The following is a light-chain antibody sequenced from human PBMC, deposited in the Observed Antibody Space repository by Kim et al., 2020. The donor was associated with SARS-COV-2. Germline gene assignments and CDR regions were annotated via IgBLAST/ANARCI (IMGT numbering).Light chain of an antibody. CDR3: QQYSSDLYT. CDR2: KAS. V-gene: IGKV1-5*03. CDR1: QSVNKW. Sequence: SASVGDRVSITCRASQSVNKWLAWYQQKPGTAPKLLIYKASSLNTGVPSRFSGSGSGTEFTLTTSSLQPDDFATYYCQQYSSDLYTFGLGTKLEI. J-gene: IGKJ2*01.